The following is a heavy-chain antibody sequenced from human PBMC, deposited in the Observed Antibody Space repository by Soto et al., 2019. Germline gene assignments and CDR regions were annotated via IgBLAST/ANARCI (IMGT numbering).Heavy chain of an antibody. V-gene: IGHV5-10-1*01. D-gene: IGHD6-13*01. CDR3: ARLSEAAAGTNGMDV. J-gene: IGHJ6*02. CDR2: IDPSDSYT. CDR1: GYSFTSYW. Sequence: GESLKISCKGSGYSFTSYWISWVRQMPGKGLEWMGRIDPSDSYTNYSPSFQGHVTISADKSISTAYLQWSSLKASDTAMYYCARLSEAAAGTNGMDVWGQGTTVTVSS.